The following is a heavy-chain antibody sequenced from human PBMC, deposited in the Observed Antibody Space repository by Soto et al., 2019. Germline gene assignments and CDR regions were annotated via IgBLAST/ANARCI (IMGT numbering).Heavy chain of an antibody. CDR1: GYTFTSYV. Sequence: QVQLVQSGAEVKKPGASVKVSCKASGYTFTSYVINWVRQATGQGLEWMGWMNPNSGNTGYAQKFQGRVTMTRNTSISTAYMELSSLGSEDTAVYYCARSVEWLASFDYWGQGTLVTVSS. CDR2: MNPNSGNT. V-gene: IGHV1-8*01. D-gene: IGHD6-19*01. J-gene: IGHJ4*02. CDR3: ARSVEWLASFDY.